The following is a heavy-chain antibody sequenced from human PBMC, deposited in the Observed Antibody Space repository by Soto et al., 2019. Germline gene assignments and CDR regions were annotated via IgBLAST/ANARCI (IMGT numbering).Heavy chain of an antibody. CDR1: GGSFSSYT. D-gene: IGHD3-10*01. J-gene: IGHJ4*02. Sequence: QVQLVQSGGEVKMPGSSVKVSCKASGGSFSSYTFTWVRQAPGQGLEWMGKIIPLLSITNYAEEFQGRVTITADKSTSTAYMELSRLTCEDTAIYYCARDHYYNSGTYYIDSWGQGTLVTVSS. CDR3: ARDHYYNSGTYYIDS. V-gene: IGHV1-69*08. CDR2: IIPLLSIT.